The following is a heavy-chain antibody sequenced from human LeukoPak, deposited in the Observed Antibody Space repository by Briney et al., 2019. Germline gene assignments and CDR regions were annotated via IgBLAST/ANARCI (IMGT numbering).Heavy chain of an antibody. CDR2: IIPILGIA. Sequence: GASVKVSCKASGGTFSSYTISWVRQAPGQGLGWMGRIIPILGIANYAQKFQGRVTITADKSTSTAYMELSSLRSEDTAVYYCARGVVVVVPAADNWFDPWGQGTLVTVSS. CDR1: GGTFSSYT. J-gene: IGHJ5*02. D-gene: IGHD2-2*01. CDR3: ARGVVVVVPAADNWFDP. V-gene: IGHV1-69*02.